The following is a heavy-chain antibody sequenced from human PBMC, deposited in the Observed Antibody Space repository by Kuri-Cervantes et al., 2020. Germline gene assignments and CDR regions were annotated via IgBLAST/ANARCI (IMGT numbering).Heavy chain of an antibody. CDR2: ISYDGSNK. Sequence: GESLKISCAASGFTFSSYGMHWVRQAPGKGLEWVAVISYDGSNKYYADSVKGRFTISRDNSKNTLYLQMNSLRAEDTAVYYCAKSGGSASYYEYFQHWGQGTLVTVSS. V-gene: IGHV3-30*18. J-gene: IGHJ1*01. CDR1: GFTFSSYG. D-gene: IGHD3-22*01. CDR3: AKSGGSASYYEYFQH.